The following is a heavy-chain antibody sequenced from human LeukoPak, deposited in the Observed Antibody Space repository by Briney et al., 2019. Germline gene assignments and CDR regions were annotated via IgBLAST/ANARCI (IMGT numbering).Heavy chain of an antibody. CDR3: AKDSYDILTDSNWFDP. CDR1: GFTFSSYG. Sequence: GRSLRLSCAASGFTFSSYGMHWVRQAPGKGLEWVAVISYDGSNKYYADSVKGQFTISRDNSKNTLYLQMNSLRAEDTAVYYCAKDSYDILTDSNWFDPWGQGTLVTVSS. D-gene: IGHD3-9*01. J-gene: IGHJ5*02. V-gene: IGHV3-30*18. CDR2: ISYDGSNK.